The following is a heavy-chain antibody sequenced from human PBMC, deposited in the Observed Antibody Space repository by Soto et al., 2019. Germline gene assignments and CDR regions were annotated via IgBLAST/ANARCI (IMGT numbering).Heavy chain of an antibody. J-gene: IGHJ4*02. CDR1: GFSVSGSY. Sequence: PGGSLRLSCAASGFSVSGSYMGWVRQAPGKGLEWVSVIYRGGGTYYVDSVKGRFTISRDNSENTLYLQMNSLRADDTAVYYCARGRGSGWLEFFDSWGQGALVTVSS. CDR3: ARGRGSGWLEFFDS. D-gene: IGHD6-19*01. CDR2: IYRGGGT. V-gene: IGHV3-53*01.